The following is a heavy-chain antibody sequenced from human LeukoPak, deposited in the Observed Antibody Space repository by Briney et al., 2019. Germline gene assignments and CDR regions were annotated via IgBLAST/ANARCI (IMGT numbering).Heavy chain of an antibody. V-gene: IGHV4-4*02. CDR1: VGSISSGNW. CDR3: ATAPILRGEGGEHYKYGMDV. D-gene: IGHD2-2*02. J-gene: IGHJ6*02. CDR2: IYHNGTP. Sequence: TSETLSLTCAVSVGSISSGNWWSWVRQSPGKGLEWIGEIYHNGTPNYSPSLKSRVTISADTFKNHFSLKLTSVTAADTAVYYCATAPILRGEGGEHYKYGMDVWGQGPTVIVSS.